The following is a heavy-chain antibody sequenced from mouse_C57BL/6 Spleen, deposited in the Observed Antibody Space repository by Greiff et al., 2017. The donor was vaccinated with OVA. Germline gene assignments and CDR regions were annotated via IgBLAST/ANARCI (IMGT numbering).Heavy chain of an antibody. CDR1: GFTFSSYG. V-gene: IGHV5-6*01. D-gene: IGHD1-1*01. CDR2: ISSGGSYT. J-gene: IGHJ2*01. CDR3: ATYYYGSSDYFDY. Sequence: EVQVVESGGDLVKPGGSLKLSCAASGFTFSSYGMSWVRQTPDKRLEWVATISSGGSYTHYPDSVKGRFTISRDNAKNTLYLQMSSLKSEDTAMYYCATYYYGSSDYFDYWGQGTTLTVSS.